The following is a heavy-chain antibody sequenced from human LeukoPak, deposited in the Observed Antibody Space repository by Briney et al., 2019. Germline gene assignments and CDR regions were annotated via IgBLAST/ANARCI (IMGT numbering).Heavy chain of an antibody. Sequence: GTSLRLSCAASGFTFSGYGMHWVRQAPGKGLEWVAIIWSGATNKYYADSVKGRFTISRDNSKNTLYLQMDSLRAEDTALYYCARTHYDGGGYYKFDSWGQGTLVTVSS. V-gene: IGHV3-33*01. CDR3: ARTHYDGGGYYKFDS. J-gene: IGHJ4*02. CDR1: GFTFSGYG. CDR2: IWSGATNK. D-gene: IGHD3-22*01.